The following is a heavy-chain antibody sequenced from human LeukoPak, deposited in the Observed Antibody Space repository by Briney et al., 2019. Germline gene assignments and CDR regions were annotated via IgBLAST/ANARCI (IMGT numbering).Heavy chain of an antibody. CDR2: MNPNSGNT. J-gene: IGHJ6*02. Sequence: ASVKVSCKASGYTFTSYDINWVRQATGQGLEWMGWMNPNSGNTGYAQKFQGGVTMTRNTSISTAYMELSSLRSEDTAVYYCARYCSSTSCYYYYYYGMDVWGQGTTVTVSS. D-gene: IGHD2-2*01. V-gene: IGHV1-8*01. CDR1: GYTFTSYD. CDR3: ARYCSSTSCYYYYYYGMDV.